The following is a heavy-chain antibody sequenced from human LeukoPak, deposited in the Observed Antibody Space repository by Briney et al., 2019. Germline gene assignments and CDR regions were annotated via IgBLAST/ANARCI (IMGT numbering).Heavy chain of an antibody. D-gene: IGHD3-16*01. CDR1: GFIFSSYD. CDR3: AKLNLGEMTYFDS. J-gene: IGHJ4*02. Sequence: GGSLRLSCAASGFIFSSYDMGWVRQAPGKGLEWVSSISVGGGDTFASDSVKGRFTITRENSKNTLYLQMTGLRVEDTAVYFCAKLNLGEMTYFDSWGQGTLVTVSS. CDR2: ISVGGGDT. V-gene: IGHV3-23*01.